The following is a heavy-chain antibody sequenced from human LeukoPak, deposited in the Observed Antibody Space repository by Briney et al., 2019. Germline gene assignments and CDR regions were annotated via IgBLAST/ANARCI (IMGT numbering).Heavy chain of an antibody. D-gene: IGHD2-21*02. CDR2: IKQDGSEE. CDR1: GFTFSSYW. CDR3: AREIYCGGDCYYYFDY. V-gene: IGHV3-7*01. J-gene: IGHJ4*02. Sequence: PGGSLRLSCAASGFTFSSYWMSWVRQAPGKGLEWVANIKQDGSEEYYVDSVKGRFTISRDNAKNSLYLQMNSLRAEDTAVYYCAREIYCGGDCYYYFDYWGQGTLVTVSS.